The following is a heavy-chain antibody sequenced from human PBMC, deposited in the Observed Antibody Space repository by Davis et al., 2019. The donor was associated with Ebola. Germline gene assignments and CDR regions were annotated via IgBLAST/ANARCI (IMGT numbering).Heavy chain of an antibody. CDR2: ISAYNGNT. D-gene: IGHD6-13*01. CDR1: GGTFSSYA. CDR3: ARPIAAQTGWFDP. Sequence: AASVQVSCKASGGTFSSYAISWVRQAPGQGLEWMGWISAYNGNTNYAQKLQGRVTMTTDTSTSTAYMELRSLRSDDTAVYYCARPIAAQTGWFDPWGQGTLVTVSS. J-gene: IGHJ5*02. V-gene: IGHV1-18*01.